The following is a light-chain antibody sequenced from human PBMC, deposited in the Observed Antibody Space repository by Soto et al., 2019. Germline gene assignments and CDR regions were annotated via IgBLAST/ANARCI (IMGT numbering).Light chain of an antibody. CDR3: SSYTSSSTLV. CDR2: EVS. V-gene: IGLV2-14*01. CDR1: SSNVGGYNY. J-gene: IGLJ3*02. Sequence: QSALTQPASVSGAPGQSITISCTGTSSNVGGYNYVSWYQQQPGKAPKLMIYEVSNRPSGVSNRFSGSKSGNTASLTISGLHAEDAADYYRSSYTSSSTLVFGGGTKVTVL.